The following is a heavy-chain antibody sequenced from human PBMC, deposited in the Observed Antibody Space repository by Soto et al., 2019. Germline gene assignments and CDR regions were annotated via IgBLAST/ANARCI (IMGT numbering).Heavy chain of an antibody. V-gene: IGHV4-31*03. CDR3: ARGLRPVAY. J-gene: IGHJ4*02. CDR2: IYYTGST. D-gene: IGHD4-17*01. Sequence: QVQLQESGPGLVKPSQTLSLTCTVSGGSISNGSYYWSWIRQHPGKGLEWIGYIYYTGSTYYNPSLKSRVTMSLDTSKNQFPLKLSSVTAADTAVYYCARGLRPVAYWGQGTLVTVSS. CDR1: GGSISNGSYY.